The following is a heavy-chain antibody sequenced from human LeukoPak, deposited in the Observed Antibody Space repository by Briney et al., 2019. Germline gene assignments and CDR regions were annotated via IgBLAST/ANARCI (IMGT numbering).Heavy chain of an antibody. D-gene: IGHD6-19*01. CDR2: IYYSGIT. V-gene: IGHV4-31*03. CDR1: GGSISSDAYY. Sequence: KTSQTLSLTCTVSGGSISSDAYYWSWIRQLPGKGLEWIGYIYYSGITYYNPSLKTRVIISLDTSKNQFSLKLSSMTAADTAVYYCARHDEAPSYSSGWFDYWGQGTLVTVSS. J-gene: IGHJ4*02. CDR3: ARHDEAPSYSSGWFDY.